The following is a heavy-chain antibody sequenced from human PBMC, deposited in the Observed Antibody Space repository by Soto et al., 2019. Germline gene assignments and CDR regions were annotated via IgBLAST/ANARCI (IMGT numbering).Heavy chain of an antibody. J-gene: IGHJ4*02. Sequence: QVQLQESGPGLVKHSGTLSLTCAVSGDSISSDKWWSWVRQPPGKGLEWIGEIHHSGRTNYNPSLKSRVTILVEKSKNQVSLELSSMTAADTAVYYCARGGDWQFDYLGQGTLVTVSS. V-gene: IGHV4-4*02. CDR3: ARGGDWQFDY. CDR1: GDSISSDKW. CDR2: IHHSGRT. D-gene: IGHD2-21*02.